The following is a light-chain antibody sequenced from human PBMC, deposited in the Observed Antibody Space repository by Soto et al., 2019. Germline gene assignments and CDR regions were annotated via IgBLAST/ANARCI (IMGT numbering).Light chain of an antibody. J-gene: IGKJ4*01. CDR1: QNVISSY. Sequence: ENGLTQSPGTLSLSPGERATLSCRASQNVISSYLAWYQQKPGQPPSLLVYATSSRAAGIPDRFSGSGSWKDFTLNISRLGPEDVAVYFFQQYDSSHLNFGGGTKVEIK. V-gene: IGKV3-20*01. CDR2: ATS. CDR3: QQYDSSHLN.